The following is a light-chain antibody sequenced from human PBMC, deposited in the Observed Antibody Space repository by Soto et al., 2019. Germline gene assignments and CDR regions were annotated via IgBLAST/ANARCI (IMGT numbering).Light chain of an antibody. Sequence: EMVMTQSPATLSVSPGERVTLSCRASESVHRNLAWYQQKPGQGHSLLIYYASTRDTGVPDRFTGSGSGTEFTLTISSLQSEDFGVYHCQHYSNWPPTFGPGTKVEIK. CDR3: QHYSNWPPT. V-gene: IGKV3-15*01. CDR2: YAS. CDR1: ESVHRN. J-gene: IGKJ3*01.